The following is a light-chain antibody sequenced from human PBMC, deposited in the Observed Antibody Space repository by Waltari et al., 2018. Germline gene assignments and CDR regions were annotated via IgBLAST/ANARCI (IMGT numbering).Light chain of an antibody. CDR3: QQYDSSPLT. J-gene: IGKJ2*01. V-gene: IGKV3-20*01. CDR1: QTVRTTY. Sequence: EIVMTPSPSTLSLSPGERATLSCRASQTVRTTYLAWYKQKTGQAPTLLSYGASSRATCMQDYCERSDLHNGLSSAPSRLSPELFAVYYCQQYDSSPLTFGRGTKLEIK. CDR2: GAS.